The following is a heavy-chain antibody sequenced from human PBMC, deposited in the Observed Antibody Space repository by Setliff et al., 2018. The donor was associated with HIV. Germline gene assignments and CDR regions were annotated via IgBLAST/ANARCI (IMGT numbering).Heavy chain of an antibody. CDR2: ITPSGGSR. Sequence: ASVKVSCKTSGYTFSSYSLHWVRQGPGQGLEWMGIITPSGGSRRYAQKFQGRLTMTRDMSTSTVHMDLSSLSPEDTAVYYCARDVDVYDILTGYHFDYWGQGTLVTVSS. CDR3: ARDVDVYDILTGYHFDY. CDR1: GYTFSSYS. J-gene: IGHJ4*02. D-gene: IGHD3-9*01. V-gene: IGHV1-46*01.